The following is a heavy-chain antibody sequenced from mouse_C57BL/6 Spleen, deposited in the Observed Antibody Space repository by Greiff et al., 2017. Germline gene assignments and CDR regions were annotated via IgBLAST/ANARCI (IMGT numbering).Heavy chain of an antibody. CDR1: GYTFTDYN. CDR3: ARSLDYGSSFDY. J-gene: IGHJ2*01. V-gene: IGHV1-18*01. Sequence: EVQLQQSGPELVKPGASVKIPCKASGYTFTDYNMDWVKQSHGKSLEWIGNINPNNGGTIYNQKFKGKATLTVDKSSSTAYMELRSLTSEDTAVYYCARSLDYGSSFDYWGQGTTLTVSS. CDR2: INPNNGGT. D-gene: IGHD1-1*01.